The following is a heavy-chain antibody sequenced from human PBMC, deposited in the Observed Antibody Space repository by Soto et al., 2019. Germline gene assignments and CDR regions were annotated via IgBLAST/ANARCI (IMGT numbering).Heavy chain of an antibody. CDR1: GFIFSEST. CDR2: VSTSGRST. V-gene: IGHV3-64D*06. J-gene: IGHJ4*02. Sequence: GGSLRLSCSASGFIFSESTIYWVRQVPGKGLEAISAVSTSGRSTYYADSVKDRFTISRDNSKDTLFLQMGSLRPEDTAIYYCVKQAHGLDGVAFDYWGQGTQVTVSS. D-gene: IGHD2-15*01. CDR3: VKQAHGLDGVAFDY.